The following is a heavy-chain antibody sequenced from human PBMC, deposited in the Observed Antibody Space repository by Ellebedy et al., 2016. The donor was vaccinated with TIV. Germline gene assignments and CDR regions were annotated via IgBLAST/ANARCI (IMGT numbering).Heavy chain of an antibody. CDR2: MRHDGSQK. Sequence: LSLTCAASGFTFSGYWMIWVRQAPGKGLEWVANMRHDGSQKYYVDSVKDRFTISRDNARDSLYLQMNSLRVEDTAVYYCARDFGHSGYDLLDYWGQGTLVTVSS. D-gene: IGHD5-12*01. V-gene: IGHV3-7*03. J-gene: IGHJ4*02. CDR1: GFTFSGYW. CDR3: ARDFGHSGYDLLDY.